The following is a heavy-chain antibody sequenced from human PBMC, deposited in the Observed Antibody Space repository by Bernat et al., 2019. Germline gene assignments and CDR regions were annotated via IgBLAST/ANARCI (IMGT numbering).Heavy chain of an antibody. CDR2: IYSGDTT. CDR1: GLTVSSNY. Sequence: EVQLVETGGGLTQPGGSLRLSCAVSGLTVSSNYMSWVRQAPGKGLEWVSLIYSGDTTNYTDSVKGRFTISRDNSKNTLSLQMNSLRAEDTAVYYCARDNYYGSGIWGLDVWGQGTTVTVSS. CDR3: ARDNYYGSGIWGLDV. D-gene: IGHD3-10*01. V-gene: IGHV3-53*02. J-gene: IGHJ6*02.